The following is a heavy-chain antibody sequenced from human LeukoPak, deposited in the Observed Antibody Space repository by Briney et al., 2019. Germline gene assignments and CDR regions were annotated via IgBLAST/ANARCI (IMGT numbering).Heavy chain of an antibody. CDR2: INPDSGFT. D-gene: IGHD2-15*01. CDR1: GYKFTDDY. V-gene: IGHV1-2*02. Sequence: ASVKVSCKASGYKFTDDYMHWVRQAPGQGLEFMGWINPDSGFTNYAQKFKGRVTMTRDTSISTAYLEVRSLTSDDTAVYYCSPTAEAYSSWWKVWGQGTLVTVSS. J-gene: IGHJ4*02. CDR3: SPTAEAYSSWWKV.